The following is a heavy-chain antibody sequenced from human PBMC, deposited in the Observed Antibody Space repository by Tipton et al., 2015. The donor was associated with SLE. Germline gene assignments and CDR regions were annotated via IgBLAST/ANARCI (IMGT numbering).Heavy chain of an antibody. CDR3: ARGDMTTVGPFFDY. J-gene: IGHJ4*02. CDR1: GGSISSHY. D-gene: IGHD4-23*01. V-gene: IGHV4-59*11. CDR2: IYYSGST. Sequence: LRLSCTVSGGSISSHYWSWIRQPPGKGLEWIGYIYYSGSTNYNPSLKSRVTISVDTSKNQFSLKLSSVTASDTAVYYCARGDMTTVGPFFDYSGQGTLVTVSS.